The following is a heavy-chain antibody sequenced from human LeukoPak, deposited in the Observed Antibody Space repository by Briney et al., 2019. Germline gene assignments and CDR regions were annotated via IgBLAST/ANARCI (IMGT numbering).Heavy chain of an antibody. Sequence: GGSLRLSCAASGLSVSGYWLTWVRQAPGKGLEWVAVISYDGSNKYYADSVKGRFTISRDNAKNSLYLQMNSLRAEDTAVYYCARDSSDFWSGYYFGTLYYFDYWGQGTLVTVSS. CDR2: ISYDGSNK. J-gene: IGHJ4*02. D-gene: IGHD3-3*01. CDR3: ARDSSDFWSGYYFGTLYYFDY. CDR1: GLSVSGYW. V-gene: IGHV3-30-3*01.